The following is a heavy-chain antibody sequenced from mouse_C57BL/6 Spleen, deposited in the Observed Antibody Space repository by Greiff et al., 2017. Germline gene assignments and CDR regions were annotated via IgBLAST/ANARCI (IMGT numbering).Heavy chain of an antibody. Sequence: VQLQQSGAELVRPGTSVKVSCKASGYAFTNYLIEWVKQRPGQGLEWIGVINPGSGGTNYNEKFKGKATLTADKSSSTAYMQLSSLTSEDSAVYFCAGFYYYGSSFFDYWGQGTTRTVSS. D-gene: IGHD1-1*01. CDR3: AGFYYYGSSFFDY. V-gene: IGHV1-54*01. CDR2: INPGSGGT. J-gene: IGHJ2*01. CDR1: GYAFTNYL.